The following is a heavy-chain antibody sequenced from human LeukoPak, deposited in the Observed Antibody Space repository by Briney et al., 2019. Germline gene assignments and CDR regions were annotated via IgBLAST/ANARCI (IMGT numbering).Heavy chain of an antibody. V-gene: IGHV3-7*01. CDR1: GFTFNTFW. J-gene: IGHJ4*02. CDR3: ARVETSGYDYGAFDY. CDR2: IKHDGSEK. D-gene: IGHD5-12*01. Sequence: PGGSLRLSCAASGFTFNTFWMSWVRQAPGKGLEWVANIKHDGSEKYDVDSVKGRFTISRDNAKNSLYLQTSSLRADDTAVYYCARVETSGYDYGAFDYWGQGTLVTVSS.